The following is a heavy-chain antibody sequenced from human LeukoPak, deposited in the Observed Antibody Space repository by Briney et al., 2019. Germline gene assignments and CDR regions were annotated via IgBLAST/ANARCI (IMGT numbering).Heavy chain of an antibody. CDR3: ARHAKEGAYYSYYAMDV. D-gene: IGHD3-16*01. CDR1: GGSISSTSYY. J-gene: IGHJ6*02. CDR2: IFYSGST. Sequence: PSETLSLTCTVSGGSISSTSYYWGWIRQPPGKGLEWIGTIFYSGSTYYNPSLKSRVTISVDTPKNESSLKLSSLTAADTAVYYCARHAKEGAYYSYYAMDVWGQGTTVTVSS. V-gene: IGHV4-39*01.